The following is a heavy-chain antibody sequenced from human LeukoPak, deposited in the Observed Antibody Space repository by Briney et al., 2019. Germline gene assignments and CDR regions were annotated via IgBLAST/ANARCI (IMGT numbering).Heavy chain of an antibody. D-gene: IGHD3-16*01. CDR3: ANADTEDYFDY. CDR2: IYHDETT. Sequence: KPSETLSLTCAVSGYSISSDFYWGWVRQPPGKGLEWVGSIYHDETTYYNPSLKSRVTISLDTSRKQFSLNLASVTAADTAIYYCANADTEDYFDYWGQGTLVTLSS. J-gene: IGHJ4*02. CDR1: GYSISSDFY. V-gene: IGHV4-38-2*01.